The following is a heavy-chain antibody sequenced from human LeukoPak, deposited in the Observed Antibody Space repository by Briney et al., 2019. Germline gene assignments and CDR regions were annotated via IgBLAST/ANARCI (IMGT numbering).Heavy chain of an antibody. CDR2: IYYSGST. Sequence: PSETLSLTCTVSGGPISSSSYYWGWIRQPPGKGLEWIGSIYYSGSTYYSPSLKSRVTISVDTSKNQFSLKLSSVTAADTAVYYCARAHYDSSGYYFDYWGQGTLVTVSS. D-gene: IGHD3-22*01. V-gene: IGHV4-39*07. CDR3: ARAHYDSSGYYFDY. CDR1: GGPISSSSYY. J-gene: IGHJ4*02.